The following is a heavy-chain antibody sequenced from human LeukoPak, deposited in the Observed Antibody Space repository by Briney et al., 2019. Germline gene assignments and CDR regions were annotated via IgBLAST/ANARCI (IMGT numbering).Heavy chain of an antibody. Sequence: SETLSLTCTVSGGSISSYYWSWIRQPPGKGLEWIGYIYYSGSTNYNPSLKSRVTISVDTSKNQFSLKLSSVTAADTAVYYCATKGPSDAFDIWGQGTMVTVS. V-gene: IGHV4-59*01. CDR3: ATKGPSDAFDI. CDR2: IYYSGST. CDR1: GGSISSYY. J-gene: IGHJ3*02.